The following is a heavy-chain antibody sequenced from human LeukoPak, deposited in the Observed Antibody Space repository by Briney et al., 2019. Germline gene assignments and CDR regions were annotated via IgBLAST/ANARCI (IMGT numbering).Heavy chain of an antibody. CDR2: ISPKTGDT. V-gene: IGHV1-2*02. CDR1: GYTFIDYF. Sequence: GASVKVSCMASGYTFIDYFMHWVRQAPGQGLEWMGWISPKTGDTTYAQKFQGRLSMTRVTSISTAYMDLSSLTSADTAIYYCARADGTDDYGDYVGEGDYYYYDMGVWGQGTTVTVSS. CDR3: ARADGTDDYGDYVGEGDYYYYDMGV. J-gene: IGHJ6*02. D-gene: IGHD4-17*01.